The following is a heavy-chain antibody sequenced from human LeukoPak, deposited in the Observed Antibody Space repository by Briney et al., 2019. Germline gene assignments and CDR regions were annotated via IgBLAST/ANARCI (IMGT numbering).Heavy chain of an antibody. CDR2: ISGSGGHT. V-gene: IGHV3-11*05. Sequence: GGSLRLSCAASGFTFSNSYMNWIRQAPGKGLEWVTYISGSGGHTNYADSVKGRITISRDNAKSSLYLQMTSLGAEDTAVYYCARGGVVITDWFEPWGQGTLVTVSS. J-gene: IGHJ5*02. CDR1: GFTFSNSY. CDR3: ARGGVVITDWFEP. D-gene: IGHD3-10*01.